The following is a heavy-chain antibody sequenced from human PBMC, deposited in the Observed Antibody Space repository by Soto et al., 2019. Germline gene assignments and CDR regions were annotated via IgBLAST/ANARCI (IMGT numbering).Heavy chain of an antibody. CDR1: GGSISRYY. D-gene: IGHD2-21*02. Sequence: QVRLQESGPGLVKPSETLSLTCTVSGGSISRYYWSWIRQPPGKGLEWIGYLYNAGSTIYNPSLKSRVTISVDMSQTQLSLTLTYVTAADTAVYYCARDLRGYCGTDCSPLDIWGQETTVTVSS. V-gene: IGHV4-59*01. J-gene: IGHJ6*02. CDR2: LYNAGST. CDR3: ARDLRGYCGTDCSPLDI.